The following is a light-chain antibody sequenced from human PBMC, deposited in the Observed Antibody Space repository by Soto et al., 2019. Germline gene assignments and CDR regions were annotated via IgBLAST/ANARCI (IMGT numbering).Light chain of an antibody. CDR2: GAS. Sequence: EIVITQSPATRSVSPGKRVILSCWASQSVSSNLAWYQQTPGQAPRLLIYGASARANGLPFRFSGSGSGTDLTLTISSLQSEDFAVYYCQQYNNWPPWTFGQGTKVDIK. CDR1: QSVSSN. V-gene: IGKV3-15*01. CDR3: QQYNNWPPWT. J-gene: IGKJ1*01.